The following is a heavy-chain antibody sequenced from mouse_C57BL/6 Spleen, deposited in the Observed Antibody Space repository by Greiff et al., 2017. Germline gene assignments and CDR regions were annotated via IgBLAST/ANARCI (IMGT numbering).Heavy chain of an antibody. CDR3: ARRDDGYYPYAMDY. D-gene: IGHD2-3*01. J-gene: IGHJ4*01. Sequence: VKLQESGAELARPGASVKLSCKASGYTFTSYGISWVKQRTGQGLEWIGEIYPRSGNTYYNEKFKGKATLTADKSSSTAYMELRSLTSEDSAVYFCARRDDGYYPYAMDYWGQGTSVTVSS. CDR1: GYTFTSYG. V-gene: IGHV1-81*01. CDR2: IYPRSGNT.